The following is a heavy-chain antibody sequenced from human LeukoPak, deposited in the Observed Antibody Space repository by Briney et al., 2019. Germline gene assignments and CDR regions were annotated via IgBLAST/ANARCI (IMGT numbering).Heavy chain of an antibody. V-gene: IGHV3-23*01. J-gene: IGHJ4*02. CDR1: GFTFSSYD. D-gene: IGHD3-10*01. CDR3: AKDYGSGSYCDY. CDR2: ISGSGGST. Sequence: GGSLRLSCAASGFTFSSYDMSWVRQAPGKGLEWVSGISGSGGSTYYADSVKGRFTISRDNSKNTLYLQMNSLRAEDTAVYYCAKDYGSGSYCDYWGQGTLVTVSS.